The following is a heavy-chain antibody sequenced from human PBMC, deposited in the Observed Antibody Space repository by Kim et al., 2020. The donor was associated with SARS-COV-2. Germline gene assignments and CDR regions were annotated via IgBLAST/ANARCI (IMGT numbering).Heavy chain of an antibody. CDR3: AKDYISKGGLYEAYYYYGMDV. D-gene: IGHD3-9*01. CDR1: GFTFDDYA. J-gene: IGHJ6*02. CDR2: ISWNSGSI. V-gene: IGHV3-9*01. Sequence: GGSLRLSCAASGFTFDDYAMHWVRQAPGKGLEWVSGISWNSGSIGYADSVKGRFTISRDNAKNSLYLQMNSLRAEDTALYYCAKDYISKGGLYEAYYYYGMDVWGQGTTVTVSS.